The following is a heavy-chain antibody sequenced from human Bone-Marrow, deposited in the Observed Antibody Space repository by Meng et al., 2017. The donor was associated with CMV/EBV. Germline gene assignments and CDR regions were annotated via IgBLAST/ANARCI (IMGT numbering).Heavy chain of an antibody. CDR3: AREAGYSSSWGEWFDP. J-gene: IGHJ5*02. CDR1: GGSVSSGSYY. Sequence: GSLRLSCTVSGGSVSSGSYYWSWIRQPPGKGLEWIGYINYSGSANYNPSFKSRVTISVDTSKNQFSLKLSSLTAADTAVYYCAREAGYSSSWGEWFDPWGQGTLVTVSS. D-gene: IGHD6-13*01. V-gene: IGHV4-61*01. CDR2: INYSGSA.